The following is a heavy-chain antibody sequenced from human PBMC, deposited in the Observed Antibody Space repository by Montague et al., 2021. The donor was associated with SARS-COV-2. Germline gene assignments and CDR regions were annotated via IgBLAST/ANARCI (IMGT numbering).Heavy chain of an antibody. Sequence: SETLSLTCTVSGGSISSYYWSWIRQPPGKGLEWIGYIYYSGSTNXNPSLKSRVTISVDTSKNQFSLKLSSVTAADTAVYYCARDTEGYTSSWYHDYRGQGTRVTVSS. J-gene: IGHJ4*02. CDR3: ARDTEGYTSSWYHDY. V-gene: IGHV4-59*01. D-gene: IGHD6-13*01. CDR2: IYYSGST. CDR1: GGSISSYY.